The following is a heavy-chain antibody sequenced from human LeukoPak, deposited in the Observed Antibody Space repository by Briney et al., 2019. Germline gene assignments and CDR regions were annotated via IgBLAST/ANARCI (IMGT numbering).Heavy chain of an antibody. CDR1: GGSISSYY. V-gene: IGHV4-4*07. D-gene: IGHD3-9*01. Sequence: PSETLSLTCTVSGGSISSYYWSWIRRPAGKGLEWVGRIYTSGSTNYNPSLKSRVTMSVDTSKNQFSLKLSSVTAADTAVYYCARSCYDILTGYSYFDYWGQGTLVTVSS. CDR2: IYTSGST. CDR3: ARSCYDILTGYSYFDY. J-gene: IGHJ4*02.